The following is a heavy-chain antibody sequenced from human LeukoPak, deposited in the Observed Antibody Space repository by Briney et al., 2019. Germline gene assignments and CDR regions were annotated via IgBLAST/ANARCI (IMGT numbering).Heavy chain of an antibody. CDR2: ISGSGGRT. CDR1: GFTLSSYA. D-gene: IGHD5-18*01. CDR3: AKEPTAWEGWYFDL. J-gene: IGHJ2*01. Sequence: GGSLRLSCAASGFTLSSYAMSWVRQAPGKGLEWVSGISGSGGRTNSADSVKGRFTISRDNSKNTAYLQMNSLRAEDTAIYYCAKEPTAWEGWYFDLWGRGTLVIVSS. V-gene: IGHV3-23*01.